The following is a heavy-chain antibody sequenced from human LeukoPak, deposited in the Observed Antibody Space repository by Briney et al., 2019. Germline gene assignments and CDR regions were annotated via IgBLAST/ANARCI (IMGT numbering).Heavy chain of an antibody. Sequence: PGGSLRLSCAASGFTFSTYAMSWVRQAPGKGLEWVSTISGSGGTPYYADSVKGRFTISRDNSKNTLYLQMNSLRAGGTAVYYCAKEIVGASRGVDYWGQGTLVTVSS. CDR3: AKEIVGASRGVDY. V-gene: IGHV3-23*01. D-gene: IGHD1-26*01. CDR1: GFTFSTYA. J-gene: IGHJ4*02. CDR2: ISGSGGTP.